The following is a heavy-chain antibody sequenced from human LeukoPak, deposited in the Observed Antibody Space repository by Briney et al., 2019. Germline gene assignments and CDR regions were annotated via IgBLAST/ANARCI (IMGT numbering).Heavy chain of an antibody. D-gene: IGHD3-10*01. V-gene: IGHV3-11*04. CDR3: ARTFYGSGSYGHMDV. CDR2: ISSSGSTI. CDR1: GFTFCDYY. Sequence: GGSLRLSCAASGFTFCDYYMSWMRQAPGKGLEWVSYISSSGSTIYYADSVKGRFTISRDNAKNSLYLQMNSLRAEDTAVYYCARTFYGSGSYGHMDVWGKGTTVTVSS. J-gene: IGHJ6*03.